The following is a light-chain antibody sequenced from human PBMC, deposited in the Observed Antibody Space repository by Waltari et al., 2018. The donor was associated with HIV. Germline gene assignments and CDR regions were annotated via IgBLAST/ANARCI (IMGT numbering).Light chain of an antibody. V-gene: IGKV1-27*01. CDR3: QKYSNVPYT. J-gene: IGKJ3*01. CDR1: QGIGNS. CDR2: AAS. Sequence: DIQMTQSPPSLSASVGDRVTISCRASQGIGNSLAWYQQKSGKVPKLLIYAASTLQLGVPSRFNGSGTGTDFNFTISSLRPEDFATYYCQKYSNVPYTFGPGTTVDIK.